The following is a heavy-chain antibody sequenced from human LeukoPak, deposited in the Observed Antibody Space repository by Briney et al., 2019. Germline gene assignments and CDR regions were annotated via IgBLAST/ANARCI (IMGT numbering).Heavy chain of an antibody. CDR2: IYPGDSDT. D-gene: IGHD3-22*01. CDR3: ARHHYYYDSSGYYVSNAFDI. Sequence: GESLKISCKGSGYSFTSYWIGWVRQMPGKGLEWMGIIYPGDSDTRYSPSFQGQVTISADKSISTAYLQWSSLKASDTAMYYCARHHYYYDSSGYYVSNAFDIWGQGTMVTVSS. J-gene: IGHJ3*02. V-gene: IGHV5-51*01. CDR1: GYSFTSYW.